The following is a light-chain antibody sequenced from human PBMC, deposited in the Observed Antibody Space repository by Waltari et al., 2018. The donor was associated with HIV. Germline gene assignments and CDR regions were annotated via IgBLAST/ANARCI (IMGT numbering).Light chain of an antibody. CDR2: VNS. J-gene: IGLJ2*01. Sequence: QSVLTQPPSASGTPGQRVTISCSGSSSNIGSNHVYWYQHLPGTAPKLLIYVNSQRPSGVPALCSGSKSGTSASLAIIGLRSEDEGDYYCAAWDDSLRGPVFGGGSRLTVL. V-gene: IGLV1-47*01. CDR1: SSNIGSNH. CDR3: AAWDDSLRGPV.